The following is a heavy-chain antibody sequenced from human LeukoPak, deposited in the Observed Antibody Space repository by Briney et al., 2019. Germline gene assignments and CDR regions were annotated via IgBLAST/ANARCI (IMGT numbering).Heavy chain of an antibody. D-gene: IGHD3-22*01. J-gene: IGHJ5*02. CDR2: ISGSGGST. CDR1: GFTLSSYA. Sequence: GGSLRLSCAASGFTLSSYAMSWVRQAPGKGLEWVSAISGSGGSTYYADSVKGRFTISRDNSKNTLYLQMNSLRAEDTAVYYCAKNPHYYDSSGYYYLSWFDPWGQGTPVTVSS. V-gene: IGHV3-23*01. CDR3: AKNPHYYDSSGYYYLSWFDP.